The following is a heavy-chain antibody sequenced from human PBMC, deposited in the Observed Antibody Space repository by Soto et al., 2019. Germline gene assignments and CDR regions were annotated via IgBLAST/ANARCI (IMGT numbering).Heavy chain of an antibody. CDR3: AAGPNYYDSSPGDY. D-gene: IGHD3-22*01. CDR1: GFTFTSSA. V-gene: IGHV1-58*01. J-gene: IGHJ4*02. CDR2: IVVGSGNT. Sequence: GASVKVSCKASGFTFTSSAVQWVRQARGQRLEWIGWIVVGSGNTNYAQKFQERVTITRDMSTSTAYMELSSLRSEDTAVYYCAAGPNYYDSSPGDYWGQGTLVTVSS.